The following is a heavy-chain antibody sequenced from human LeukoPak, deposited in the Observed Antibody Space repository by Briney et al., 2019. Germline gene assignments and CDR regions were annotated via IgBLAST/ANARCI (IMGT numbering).Heavy chain of an antibody. Sequence: GASVKVSCKASGYTFTSYGISWVRQAPGQGLEWMGWISAYNGNTNYAQKLQGRVTMTTDTSTSTAYMELRSLRSDDTAVYYCARGGYYYDSSGYSFLFDYWGQGTLVTVSS. CDR2: ISAYNGNT. CDR3: ARGGYYYDSSGYSFLFDY. J-gene: IGHJ4*02. D-gene: IGHD3-22*01. V-gene: IGHV1-18*01. CDR1: GYTFTSYG.